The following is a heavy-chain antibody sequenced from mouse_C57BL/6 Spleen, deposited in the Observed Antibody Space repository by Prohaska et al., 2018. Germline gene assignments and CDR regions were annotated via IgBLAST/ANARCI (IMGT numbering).Heavy chain of an antibody. V-gene: IGHV11-1*02. CDR3: MTHSFPSHFSSYLSGSTIADYLD. D-gene: IGHD1-1*01. CDR2: INSDGSEM. J-gene: IGHJ2*01. CDR1: GFTFSGFW. Sequence: EVQLLETGGGLVQPGGSRGLSCEGSGFTFSGFWMSWVRQTPGKSMEWIGNINSDGSEMNYALCIKDRFTSFRDNDKITLYLQLCYLRSDDPPTLLCMTHSFPSHFSSYLSGSTIADYLD.